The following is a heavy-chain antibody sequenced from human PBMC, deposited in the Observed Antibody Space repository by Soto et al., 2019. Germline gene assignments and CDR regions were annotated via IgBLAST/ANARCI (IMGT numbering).Heavy chain of an antibody. CDR2: ISAYNGNT. J-gene: IGHJ5*02. D-gene: IGHD2-2*01. CDR1: GYTFTSYG. CDR3: AGVYCSSTSCYDWFDP. Sequence: ASVKVSCKASGYTFTSYGISWVLQAPGQGLEWMGWISAYNGNTNYAQKLQGRVTMTTGTSTSTAYMELRSLRSDDTAVYYCAGVYCSSTSCYDWFDPWGQGTQVTVSS. V-gene: IGHV1-18*04.